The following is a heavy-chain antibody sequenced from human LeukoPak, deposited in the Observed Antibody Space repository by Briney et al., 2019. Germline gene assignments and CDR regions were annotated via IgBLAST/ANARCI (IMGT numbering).Heavy chain of an antibody. CDR3: ARHLIDYYDSSGLNY. V-gene: IGHV3-11*04. CDR1: GFTFSDYY. J-gene: IGHJ4*02. Sequence: GGSLRLSCAASGFTFSDYYMSWIRQAPGKGLEWVSYISSSGSTIYYADSVKGRFTISRDNAKNSLYLQMNSLRAEDTAVYYCARHLIDYYDSSGLNYWGQGTLVTVSS. D-gene: IGHD3-22*01. CDR2: ISSSGSTI.